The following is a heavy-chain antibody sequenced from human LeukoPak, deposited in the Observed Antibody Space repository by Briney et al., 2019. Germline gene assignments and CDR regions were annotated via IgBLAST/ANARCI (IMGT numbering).Heavy chain of an antibody. CDR1: GFTFSDYY. V-gene: IGHV3-11*04. Sequence: GGSLRLSCAASGFTFSDYYMSWIRQAPGKGLEWISYISTSSAAIYYAQSVKGRFTISRDNAKNSLYLQMNSLRAEDTAVYYCATDRGWRTSGYYLYYFEYWGQGTLVTYSS. CDR3: ATDRGWRTSGYYLYYFEY. J-gene: IGHJ4*02. D-gene: IGHD3-3*01. CDR2: ISTSSAAI.